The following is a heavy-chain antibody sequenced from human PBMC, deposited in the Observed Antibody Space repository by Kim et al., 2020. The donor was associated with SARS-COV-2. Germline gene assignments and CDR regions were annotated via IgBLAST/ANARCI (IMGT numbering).Heavy chain of an antibody. J-gene: IGHJ4*02. D-gene: IGHD2-21*02. V-gene: IGHV5-51*01. Sequence: YSPSFQGQVTISADKSISTAYLQWSSLKASDTAMYYCARPRCGGDCYFDYWGQGTLVTVSS. CDR3: ARPRCGGDCYFDY.